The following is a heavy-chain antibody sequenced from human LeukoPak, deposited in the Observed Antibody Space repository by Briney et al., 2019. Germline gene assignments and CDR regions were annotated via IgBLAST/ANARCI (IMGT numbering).Heavy chain of an antibody. Sequence: GGSLRLSCAASGFSFSIYGMHWVRQAPGEGLEWVAYIRYDGSVKYYADSVKGRFTISRDNSKSTLYLQMNSLRAEDTAVYYCAKPPGGVARCFDSWGQGTLVTVSS. CDR2: IRYDGSVK. J-gene: IGHJ4*02. CDR1: GFSFSIYG. CDR3: AKPPGGVARCFDS. V-gene: IGHV3-30*02. D-gene: IGHD6-6*01.